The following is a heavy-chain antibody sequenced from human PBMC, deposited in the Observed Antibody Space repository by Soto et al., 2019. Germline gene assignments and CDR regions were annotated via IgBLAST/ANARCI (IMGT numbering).Heavy chain of an antibody. CDR2: IAYSGDP. Sequence: SETLSLTCTVSGGSIHNYYWSWIRQPPGKGLEWIGYIAYSGDPYYNPSLRSRVTISADTSENKFSLTLKSVTAADTAVYFCARDFERSAIGPWGQGTSVTVSS. CDR1: GGSIHNYY. J-gene: IGHJ5*02. V-gene: IGHV4-59*12. CDR3: ARDFERSAIGP. D-gene: IGHD3-9*01.